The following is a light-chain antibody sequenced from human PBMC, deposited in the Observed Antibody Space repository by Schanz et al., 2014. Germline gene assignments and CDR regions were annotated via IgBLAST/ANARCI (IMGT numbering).Light chain of an antibody. CDR3: CSYAGSTNYV. CDR2: EGT. Sequence: QSALTQPASVSGSPGQSITISCTGTSSDLGSYNLVSWYQQHPGKAPKLMIYEGTKRPSGVSNRFSGSRSGSTASLTISGLQAEDEADYYCCSYAGSTNYVFGPGTKLTVL. V-gene: IGLV2-23*01. CDR1: SSDLGSYNL. J-gene: IGLJ1*01.